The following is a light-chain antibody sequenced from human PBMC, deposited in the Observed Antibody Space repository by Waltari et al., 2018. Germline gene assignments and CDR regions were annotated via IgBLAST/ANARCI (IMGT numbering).Light chain of an antibody. CDR1: QNVLYSSNNKTY. V-gene: IGKV4-1*01. CDR2: WTS. Sequence: DIVMTQSPGSLAGSLGERATINCKSSQNVLYSSNNKTYIAWYQQKSGQPPKLLIYWTSTRESGVPDRFSGSGSGTDFALTISSLQAEDVAVYYCQQYYTTPWTFGQGTKVEIK. CDR3: QQYYTTPWT. J-gene: IGKJ1*01.